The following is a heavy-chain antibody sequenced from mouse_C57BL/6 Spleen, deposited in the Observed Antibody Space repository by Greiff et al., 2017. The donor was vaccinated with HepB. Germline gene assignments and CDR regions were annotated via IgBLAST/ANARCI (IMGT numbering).Heavy chain of an antibody. CDR1: GYTFTDYY. D-gene: IGHD1-1*01. Sequence: EVQLQQSGPELVKPGASVKISCKASGYTFTDYYMNWVKQSHGKSLEWIGDINPNNGGTSYNQKFKGKATLTVDKSSSTAYMELRSLTSEDSAVYYCARSLIYYYGSSYWYFDVWGTGTTVTVSS. J-gene: IGHJ1*03. CDR3: ARSLIYYYGSSYWYFDV. CDR2: INPNNGGT. V-gene: IGHV1-26*01.